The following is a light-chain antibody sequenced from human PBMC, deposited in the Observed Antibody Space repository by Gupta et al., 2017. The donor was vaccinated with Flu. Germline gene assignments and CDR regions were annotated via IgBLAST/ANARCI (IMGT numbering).Light chain of an antibody. J-gene: IGKJ1*01. CDR3: MQALQTPRT. CDR2: LGS. Sequence: IVMTQSSLSLPVTPGEPASISCRSSQSLLHSNGYNYLDWYLQKPGQSPQLLIYLGSNRASGVPDRFSGSGSGTDFTLKISRVEAEDVGVYYCMQALQTPRTCGQGTKVEIK. V-gene: IGKV2-28*01. CDR1: QSLLHSNGYNY.